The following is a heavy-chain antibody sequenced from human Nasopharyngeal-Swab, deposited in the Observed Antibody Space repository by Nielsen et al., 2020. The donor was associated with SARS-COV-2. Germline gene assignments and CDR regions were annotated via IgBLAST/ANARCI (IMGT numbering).Heavy chain of an antibody. CDR2: IGDKDHNYAP. CDR1: GFIFSESA. J-gene: IGHJ4*02. CDR3: TTDYYFDY. V-gene: IGHV3-73*01. Sequence: GESLKISCAASGFIFSESAMHWVRQASGKGLEWVGRIGDKDHNYAPTYGAAVKGRFTISRDDSKNTAFLQMDSLKTEDTALYYCTTDYYFDYWGQGTLVTVSS.